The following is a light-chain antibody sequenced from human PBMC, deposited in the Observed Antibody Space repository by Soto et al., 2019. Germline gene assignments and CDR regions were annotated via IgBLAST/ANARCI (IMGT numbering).Light chain of an antibody. CDR2: HAS. CDR3: QQYNTFPLT. CDR1: QTISSW. J-gene: IGKJ4*01. Sequence: DIQMTQSPSTLSGSVVDRVTITCPASQTISSWLAWYQQKPGTAPKLLIYHASSLQSGVPSRFSGSGSGTEFNLTISSLQTDDFATYYCQQYNTFPLTFGGGTKVDIK. V-gene: IGKV1-5*01.